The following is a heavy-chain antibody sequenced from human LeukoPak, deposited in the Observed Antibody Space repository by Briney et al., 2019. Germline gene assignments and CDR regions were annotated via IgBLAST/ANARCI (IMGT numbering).Heavy chain of an antibody. CDR2: IYYSGST. D-gene: IGHD3-3*01. CDR1: GGSISSYY. J-gene: IGHJ5*02. Sequence: PSENLSLTCTVSGGSISSYYWSWIRQPPGKGLEWIGYIYYSGSTNYNPSLKSRVTISVDTSKNQFSLKLSSVTAADTAVYYCAREGYDFWSGHINNWFDPWGQGTLVTVSS. CDR3: AREGYDFWSGHINNWFDP. V-gene: IGHV4-59*01.